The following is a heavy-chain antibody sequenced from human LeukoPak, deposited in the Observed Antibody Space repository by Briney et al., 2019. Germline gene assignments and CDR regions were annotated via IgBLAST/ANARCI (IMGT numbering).Heavy chain of an antibody. J-gene: IGHJ4*02. CDR1: GFTVSSNY. D-gene: IGHD4-17*01. Sequence: GGSLRLSCAASGFTVSSNYMSWVRQAPGKGLEWVSVIYSGGSTYYADSVKGRFTISRDNSKNTLYLQMNSLRAEDTAVYYCVRSPDYGDFFDYWGQGTLVTVSS. V-gene: IGHV3-53*01. CDR3: VRSPDYGDFFDY. CDR2: IYSGGST.